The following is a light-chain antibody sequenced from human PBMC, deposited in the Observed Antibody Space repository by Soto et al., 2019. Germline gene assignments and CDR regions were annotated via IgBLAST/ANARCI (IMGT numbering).Light chain of an antibody. V-gene: IGKV3-15*01. Sequence: EIVMTQSPATLSVSPGERATLSCRASQSISSELAWYQQKPGQPPRLLIYSASTRATGVPARFTGSGSGSDFTLTISGLQSEDFALYYCQQGHNWPLTFGQGTRLEI. CDR1: QSISSE. CDR3: QQGHNWPLT. CDR2: SAS. J-gene: IGKJ2*01.